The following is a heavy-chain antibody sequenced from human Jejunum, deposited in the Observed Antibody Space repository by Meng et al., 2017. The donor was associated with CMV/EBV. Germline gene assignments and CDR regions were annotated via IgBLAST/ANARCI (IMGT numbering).Heavy chain of an antibody. CDR3: AKLPLHYDDSRDYDTDKYHFDF. D-gene: IGHD3-16*01. J-gene: IGHJ4*02. CDR1: W. V-gene: IGHV4-4*02. Sequence: WWSWVRQPPGKGLEWIGEIYETGTTNYNLSLKSRVTISVAKSKNQFSLNLSSVTAADTAVYYCAKLPLHYDDSRDYDTDKYHFDFWGQGTLVTVSS. CDR2: IYETGTT.